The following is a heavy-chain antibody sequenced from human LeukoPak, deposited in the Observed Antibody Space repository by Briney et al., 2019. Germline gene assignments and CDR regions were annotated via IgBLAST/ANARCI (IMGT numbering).Heavy chain of an antibody. Sequence: SETLSLTCAVYGGSFSGYYWSWIRQPPGKGLEWIGEINHSGSTNYNPSLKSRVTISVDTSKNQFSLKLSSVTAADTAVYYCARETGYCSGGSCYSSWFDPWGLGTLVTVSS. CDR1: GGSFSGYY. D-gene: IGHD2-15*01. V-gene: IGHV4-34*01. CDR3: ARETGYCSGGSCYSSWFDP. CDR2: INHSGST. J-gene: IGHJ5*02.